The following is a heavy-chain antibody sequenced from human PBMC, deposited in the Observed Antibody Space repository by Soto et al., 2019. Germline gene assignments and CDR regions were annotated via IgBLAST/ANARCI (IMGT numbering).Heavy chain of an antibody. Sequence: GGSLRLSCAASGFSFSTYNMDWVRQAPGKGPEWIAYISTTSFTIYYAESVKGRFTISRDNDRTSLYLEMNSLRDEDTAVYYCASDPFYYASYYWGQGTLVTVSS. CDR2: ISTTSFTI. J-gene: IGHJ4*02. V-gene: IGHV3-48*02. CDR3: ASDPFYYASYY. CDR1: GFSFSTYN. D-gene: IGHD3-10*01.